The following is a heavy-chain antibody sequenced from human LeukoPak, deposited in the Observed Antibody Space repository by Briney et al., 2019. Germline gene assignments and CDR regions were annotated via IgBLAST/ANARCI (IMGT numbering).Heavy chain of an antibody. CDR2: IGGSGGST. J-gene: IGHJ4*02. Sequence: GGSLRLSCAASGFTFSSYAMSWVRQAPGKGLEWVSAIGGSGGSTYYADSVKGRFTISRDNAKSSLYLQMNSLRAEDTAVYYCARPGEGDNWNPWVVWGQGTLVTVSS. CDR1: GFTFSSYA. D-gene: IGHD1-20*01. V-gene: IGHV3-23*01. CDR3: ARPGEGDNWNPWVV.